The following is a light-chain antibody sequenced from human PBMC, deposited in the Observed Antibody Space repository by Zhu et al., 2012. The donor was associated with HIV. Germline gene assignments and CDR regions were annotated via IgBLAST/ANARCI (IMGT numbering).Light chain of an antibody. CDR2: KAS. CDR3: QQYETYPLT. Sequence: DIQMTQSPSSLSASVGDRVTITCWASQNVGRYLAWYQQKPGKAPKALIYKASNLESGVPSRFSGSGSGTEFTLTISSLQPDDLATYYCQQYETYPLTFGQGTRL. CDR1: QNVGRY. J-gene: IGKJ5*01. V-gene: IGKV1-5*03.